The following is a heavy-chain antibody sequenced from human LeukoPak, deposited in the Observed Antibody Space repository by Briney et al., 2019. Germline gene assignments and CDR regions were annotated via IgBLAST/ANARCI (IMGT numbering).Heavy chain of an antibody. V-gene: IGHV1-46*01. Sequence: ASVKVSSKASGYTFTNYYMVWVRQAPGQGLEWMGIINPSSGTTNYAQKFQGRVTMTRDTSTSTVYMELSSLRSEDTAVYYCARDRAGEIDYWGQGTLVTISS. CDR2: INPSSGTT. D-gene: IGHD3-10*01. CDR3: ARDRAGEIDY. J-gene: IGHJ4*02. CDR1: GYTFTNYY.